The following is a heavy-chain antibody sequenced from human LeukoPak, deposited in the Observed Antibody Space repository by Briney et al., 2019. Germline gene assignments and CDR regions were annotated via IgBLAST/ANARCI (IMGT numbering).Heavy chain of an antibody. V-gene: IGHV3-30*02. CDR1: GFTFSSYG. J-gene: IGHJ3*02. Sequence: GGSLRLSCAASGFTFSSYGMHWVRQAPGKGLEWVAFIRYDGSNKYYADSVKGRFTISRDNSKNTLYLQMNSLRAEDTAVYYCASSGGSHDFWSGAPPFDAFDIWGQGTMVTVSS. CDR2: IRYDGSNK. CDR3: ASSGGSHDFWSGAPPFDAFDI. D-gene: IGHD3-3*01.